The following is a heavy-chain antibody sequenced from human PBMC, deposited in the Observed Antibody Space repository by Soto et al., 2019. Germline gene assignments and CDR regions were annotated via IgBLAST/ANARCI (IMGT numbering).Heavy chain of an antibody. D-gene: IGHD3-3*01. CDR3: TQWRTGFEY. V-gene: IGHV3-23*01. J-gene: IGHJ4*02. CDR1: GFTFSSSA. Sequence: EVQLLESGGGLVQPGGSLILSCAASGFTFSSSAMTWVRQAPGKGLEWVSAISASGTKYYADSVKGRFTISRDNSMNTLFLQINTLRAEDTALYYCTQWRTGFEYWGQGALVTVSS. CDR2: ISASGTK.